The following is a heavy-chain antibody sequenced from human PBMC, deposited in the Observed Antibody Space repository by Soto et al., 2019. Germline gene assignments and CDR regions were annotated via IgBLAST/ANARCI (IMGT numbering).Heavy chain of an antibody. CDR2: INTDGSIT. D-gene: IGHD3-3*01. Sequence: EVQLVESGGGVVQPGGSLRLSCAASGFTFRDYWMHWVRQAPGKGLVWVSRINTDGSITNYADSVRGRFTFSRDNAKDTLFLQMDSLRAEDTAVYYCARALLEHNSNNGMDVWGQGATVTVSS. V-gene: IGHV3-74*01. CDR3: ARALLEHNSNNGMDV. J-gene: IGHJ6*02. CDR1: GFTFRDYW.